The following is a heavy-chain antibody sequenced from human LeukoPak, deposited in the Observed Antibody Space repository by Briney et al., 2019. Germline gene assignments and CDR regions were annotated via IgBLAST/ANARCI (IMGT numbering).Heavy chain of an antibody. V-gene: IGHV1-69*05. D-gene: IGHD6-13*01. Sequence: SVKVSCKASGGTFSSYAISWVRQAPGQGLEWMRGIIPIFGTANYAQKFQGRVTITTDESTSTAYMELSSLRSEDTAVYYCARDNPRSAADFDFWGQGTLVTVSS. J-gene: IGHJ4*02. CDR3: ARDNPRSAADFDF. CDR2: IIPIFGTA. CDR1: GGTFSSYA.